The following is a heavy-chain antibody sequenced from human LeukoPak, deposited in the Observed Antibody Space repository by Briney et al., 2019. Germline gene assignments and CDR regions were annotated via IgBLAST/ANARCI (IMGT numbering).Heavy chain of an antibody. Sequence: LTGGSLRLSCAASGFTFSSYWMHWVRQAPGKGLVWVSRIYGDGTTTNYADSVKGRFTISRDNANNTLYLQMNSLRAEDTAVYYCAKGPSYAFDIWGQGTMVTVSS. CDR3: AKGPSYAFDI. V-gene: IGHV3-74*01. CDR2: IYGDGTTT. CDR1: GFTFSSYW. J-gene: IGHJ3*02.